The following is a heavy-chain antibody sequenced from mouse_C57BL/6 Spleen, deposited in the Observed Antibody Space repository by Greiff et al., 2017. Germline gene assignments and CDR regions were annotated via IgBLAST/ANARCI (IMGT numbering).Heavy chain of an antibody. CDR3: ARRLPQTGTGAMDY. CDR1: GYTFTDYY. Sequence: EVQLQQSGPVLVKPGASVKMSCKASGYTFTDYYMNWVKQSHGKSLEWIGVINPYNGGTSYNQKFKGKATLTVDKSSSTAYMELNSLTSEDSAVYYCARRLPQTGTGAMDYWGQGTSVTVSS. J-gene: IGHJ4*01. CDR2: INPYNGGT. V-gene: IGHV1-19*01. D-gene: IGHD4-1*01.